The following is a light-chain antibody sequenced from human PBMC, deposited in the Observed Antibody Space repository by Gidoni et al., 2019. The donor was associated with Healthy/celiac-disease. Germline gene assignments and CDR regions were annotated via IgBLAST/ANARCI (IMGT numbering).Light chain of an antibody. V-gene: IGLV2-8*01. J-gene: IGLJ2*01. CDR3: SSYAGSYNLV. Sequence: QSALTHPPPASGSPGQSVTISCTGTSSDVGGYNYVSWYPQHPGKAPKLMIYEVSSRPPGVPGRFSATKSGNAASLTVSGLQAEDEADYCCSSYAGSYNLVFGGGTKLTVL. CDR1: SSDVGGYNY. CDR2: EVS.